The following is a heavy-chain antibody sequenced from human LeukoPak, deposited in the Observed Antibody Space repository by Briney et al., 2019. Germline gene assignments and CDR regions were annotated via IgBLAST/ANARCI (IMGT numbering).Heavy chain of an antibody. CDR2: IYYSGST. D-gene: IGHD3-10*01. CDR3: ARSPYGSGSYPNPDY. CDR1: GGSISSSSYY. V-gene: IGHV4-39*01. J-gene: IGHJ4*02. Sequence: PSETLSLTCTVSGGSISSSSYYWGWIRQPPGKGLEWIGSIYYSGSTYYNPSPKSRVTISVDTSKNQFSLKLSSVTAADTAVYYCARSPYGSGSYPNPDYWGQGTLVTVSS.